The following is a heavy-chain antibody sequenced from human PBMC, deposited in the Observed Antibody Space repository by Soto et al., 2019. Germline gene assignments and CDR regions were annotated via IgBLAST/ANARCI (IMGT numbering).Heavy chain of an antibody. V-gene: IGHV4-30-4*01. CDR2: IFYSGTT. D-gene: IGHD4-4*01. J-gene: IGHJ5*01. CDR3: ARLVSLLQPIDS. CDR1: GDSISSADYY. Sequence: PSATLSLTCTVSGDSISSADYYWSWIRQTPGKGLEWIGHIFYSGTTYYNPSLKSRLTISVDTSKNHFSLRLTSVTAADTALYFCARLVSLLQPIDSWGQGTPVTVSS.